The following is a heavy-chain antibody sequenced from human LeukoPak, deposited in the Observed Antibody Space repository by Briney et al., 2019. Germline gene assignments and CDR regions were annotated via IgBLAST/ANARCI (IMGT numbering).Heavy chain of an antibody. CDR1: GGTFSSYA. V-gene: IGHV1-69*06. CDR3: ARGDLNNWFDP. CDR2: IIPIFGTA. D-gene: IGHD3/OR15-3a*01. Sequence: SVKVSCKASGGTFSSYAISWVRQAPGQGLEWMGGIIPIFGTANYAQKFQGRFTITADKSTSTAYMELSSPRSEDTAVYYCARGDLNNWFDPWGQGTLVTVSS. J-gene: IGHJ5*02.